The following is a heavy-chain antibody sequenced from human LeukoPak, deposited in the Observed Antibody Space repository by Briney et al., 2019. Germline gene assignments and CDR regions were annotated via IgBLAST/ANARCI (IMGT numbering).Heavy chain of an antibody. V-gene: IGHV4-59*12. Sequence: SETLSLTCSVSGGSISGYYWSWIRQPPGKGLEWIGYIYYSGTTIYNPSLKSRLTISLDTSKNQFSLNLSSVTAADTAVYYCARDGATQRFLEWLFFNWFAPWGQGTLVTVSS. CDR1: GGSISGYY. CDR3: ARDGATQRFLEWLFFNWFAP. J-gene: IGHJ5*02. D-gene: IGHD3-3*01. CDR2: IYYSGTT.